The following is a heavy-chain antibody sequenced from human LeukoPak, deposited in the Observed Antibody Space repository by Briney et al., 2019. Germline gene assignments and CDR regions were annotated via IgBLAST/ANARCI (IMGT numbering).Heavy chain of an antibody. D-gene: IGHD3-10*01. CDR3: ARDYYGSGSYSGDAFDI. CDR2: IYYSGST. V-gene: IGHV4-39*07. J-gene: IGHJ3*02. CDR1: GGSISSSSYY. Sequence: SETQSLTCTVSGGSISSSSYYWGWIRQPPGKGLEWIGSIYYSGSTYYNPSLKSRVTISVDTSKNQFSLKLSSVTAADTAVYYCARDYYGSGSYSGDAFDIWGQGTMVTVSS.